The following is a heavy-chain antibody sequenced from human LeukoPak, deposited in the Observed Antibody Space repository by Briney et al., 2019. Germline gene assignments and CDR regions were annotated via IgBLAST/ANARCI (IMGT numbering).Heavy chain of an antibody. V-gene: IGHV3-74*01. CDR2: IISDGSST. CDR3: TRDGSLPDY. J-gene: IGHJ4*02. Sequence: HPGGSLRLSCAASGFTFSNYWMHWVRHTPGKGLVWVSRIISDGSSTIYADSVKGRFTISRDNAKNTLYLQMNSLRAEDTAVYYCTRDGSLPDYWGQGTLVTVSS. CDR1: GFTFSNYW.